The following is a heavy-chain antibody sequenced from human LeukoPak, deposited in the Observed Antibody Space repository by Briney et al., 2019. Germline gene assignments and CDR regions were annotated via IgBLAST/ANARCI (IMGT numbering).Heavy chain of an antibody. D-gene: IGHD1-26*01. CDR3: VRQSLGASGLDR. CDR2: APHDGNSP. V-gene: IGHV3-30*03. Sequence: PGGSLRLSCAVSGFRFNSHHMHWVRQAPNKTLQWVAVAPHDGNSPLYAASVNGRFTISRDNSKDTLFLHMDSLRVDDTAIYDCVRQSLGASGLDRWGQGVLVTVSS. J-gene: IGHJ5*02. CDR1: GFRFNSHH.